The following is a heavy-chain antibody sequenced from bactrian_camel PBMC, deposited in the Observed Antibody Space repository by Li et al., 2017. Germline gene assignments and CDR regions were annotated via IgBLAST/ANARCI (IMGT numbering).Heavy chain of an antibody. Sequence: HVQLVESGGGSVQAGGSLRLSCAISGRSNENYFLAWFRQPPGKEREGVAAIYTGGGSTWYADSVKGRFTISYDNAKNTMSQQMNSLKPEDSGMYYCAARDTGLCEIMSAYNYWGQGTQVTVS. CDR1: GRSNENYF. V-gene: IGHV3S45*01. CDR3: AARDTGLCEIMSAYNY. J-gene: IGHJ4*01. CDR2: IYTGGGST. D-gene: IGHD5*01.